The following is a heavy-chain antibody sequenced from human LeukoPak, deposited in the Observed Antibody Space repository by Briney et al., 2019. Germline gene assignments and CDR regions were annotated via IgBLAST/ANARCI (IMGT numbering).Heavy chain of an antibody. CDR1: GFTFSSYE. CDR3: ARDRGGYYDFWSGFNWFDP. V-gene: IGHV3-48*03. CDR2: ITSSGSTI. Sequence: GGSLRLSCAASGFTFSSYEMNWVRQAPGKGLEWVYITSSGSTIYYADSVKGRFTISRDNAKNSLYLQMNSLRAEDTAVYYCARDRGGYYDFWSGFNWFDPWGQGTLVTVSS. J-gene: IGHJ5*02. D-gene: IGHD3-3*01.